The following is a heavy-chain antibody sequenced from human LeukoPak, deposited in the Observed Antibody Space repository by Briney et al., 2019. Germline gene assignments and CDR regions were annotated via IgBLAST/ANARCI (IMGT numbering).Heavy chain of an antibody. D-gene: IGHD4-17*01. CDR3: AREEVTTPHYFDY. J-gene: IGHJ4*02. CDR2: IIPIFGTA. V-gene: IGHV1-69*05. CDR1: GGTFSSYA. Sequence: SVKVSCKASGGTFSSYAISWVRQASGQGLEWMGRIIPIFGTANYAQKFQGRVTITTDESTSTAYMELSSLRSEDTAVYYCAREEVTTPHYFDYWGQGTLVTVSS.